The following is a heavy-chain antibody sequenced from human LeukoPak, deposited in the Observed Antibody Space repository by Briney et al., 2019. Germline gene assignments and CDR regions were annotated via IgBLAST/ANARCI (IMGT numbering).Heavy chain of an antibody. D-gene: IGHD6-19*01. CDR2: IYTSGST. Sequence: SQTLSLTCTVSGGSISSGSYYWSWIRQPAGKGLEWIGRIYTSGSTNYNPFLKSRVTISVDTSKNQFSLKLSSVTAADTAVYYCARRGRDSSGWIDYWGQGTLVTVSS. V-gene: IGHV4-61*02. J-gene: IGHJ4*02. CDR3: ARRGRDSSGWIDY. CDR1: GGSISSGSYY.